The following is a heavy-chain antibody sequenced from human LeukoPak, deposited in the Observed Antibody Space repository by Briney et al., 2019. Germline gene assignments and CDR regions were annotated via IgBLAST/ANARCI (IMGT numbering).Heavy chain of an antibody. CDR1: GGTFISYA. Sequence: SVKVSCKASGGTFISYAISWVRQARGQGREWMGGIIPIFGTANYAQKFQGRVTITADESTSTAYMELSSLRSEDTAVYYCARVGRVQLLWFDPWGQGTLVTVSS. D-gene: IGHD1-1*01. CDR3: ARVGRVQLLWFDP. J-gene: IGHJ5*02. CDR2: IIPIFGTA. V-gene: IGHV1-69*13.